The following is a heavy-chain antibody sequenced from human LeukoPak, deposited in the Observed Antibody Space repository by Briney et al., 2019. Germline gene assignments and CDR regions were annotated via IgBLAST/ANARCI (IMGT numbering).Heavy chain of an antibody. J-gene: IGHJ4*02. V-gene: IGHV4-4*07. CDR3: ARDARGIVGATGFDY. CDR1: GGSIRSNY. D-gene: IGHD1-26*01. CDR2: IYTSGST. Sequence: SETLSLTCTVSGGSIRSNYWSWIRQPAGKGLEWIGRIYTSGSTNYNPSLKSRVTISVDTSKNQFSLKLSSVTAADTAVYYCARDARGIVGATGFDYWGQGTLVTVSS.